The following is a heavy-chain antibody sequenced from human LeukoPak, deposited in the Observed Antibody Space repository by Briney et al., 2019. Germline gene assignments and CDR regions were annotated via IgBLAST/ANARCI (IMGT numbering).Heavy chain of an antibody. CDR1: GDFISNYY. CDR3: ARHTIFGVVFDY. J-gene: IGHJ4*02. V-gene: IGHV4-59*01. CDR2: MYYRGST. D-gene: IGHD3-3*01. Sequence: SETLSLTCTVSGDFISNYYWSWIRRPPGKELECIGYMYYRGSTNYNPSLKSRVSISVDTSKNQFFLKLNSVTAADTAVYYCARHTIFGVVFDYWGQGTLVTVSS.